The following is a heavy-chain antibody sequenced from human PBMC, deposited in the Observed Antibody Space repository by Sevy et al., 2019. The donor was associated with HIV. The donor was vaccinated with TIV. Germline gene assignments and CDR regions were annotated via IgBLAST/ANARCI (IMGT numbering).Heavy chain of an antibody. J-gene: IGHJ4*02. CDR3: ARRVYDSSGYPQYYFDY. CDR1: GYRFTSYW. D-gene: IGHD3-22*01. V-gene: IGHV5-51*01. CDR2: VYPDDSAI. Sequence: GESLKISCKGSGYRFTSYWIGWVRQMPGKGLEWMGIVYPDDSAIRYSPSFQGQVTISADKSINTAYLQWSSLKASDTAMYFCARRVYDSSGYPQYYFDYWGQGTLVTVSS.